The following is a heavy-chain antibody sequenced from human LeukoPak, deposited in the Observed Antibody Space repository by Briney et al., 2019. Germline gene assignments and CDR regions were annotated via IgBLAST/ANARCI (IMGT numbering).Heavy chain of an antibody. CDR3: AKDRAILRYFDWHDY. J-gene: IGHJ4*02. CDR2: ISGSGGST. D-gene: IGHD3-9*01. CDR1: GFTFSSYA. Sequence: GGSLRLSCAASGFTFSSYAMSWVRQAPGKGLEWVSAISGSGGSTYYADSVKGRFTISRGNSKNTLYLQMNSLRAEDTAVYYCAKDRAILRYFDWHDYWGQGTLVTVSS. V-gene: IGHV3-23*01.